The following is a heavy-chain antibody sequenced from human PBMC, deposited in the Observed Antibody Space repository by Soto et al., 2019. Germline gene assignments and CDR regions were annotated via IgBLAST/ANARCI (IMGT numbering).Heavy chain of an antibody. D-gene: IGHD2-15*01. CDR1: GYTFTSYD. Sequence: QVQLVQSGAEVKKPGASVKVSCKASGYTFTSYDINWVRQATGQGLEWMGWMNPNSGNTGYAQKFQRRVTKTRTSSMSNAYMQLRSLRSEDTAVYYCASADCSGGSCYSPIYYYDGMDVWGQGATVTVSS. CDR3: ASADCSGGSCYSPIYYYDGMDV. V-gene: IGHV1-8*01. J-gene: IGHJ6*02. CDR2: MNPNSGNT.